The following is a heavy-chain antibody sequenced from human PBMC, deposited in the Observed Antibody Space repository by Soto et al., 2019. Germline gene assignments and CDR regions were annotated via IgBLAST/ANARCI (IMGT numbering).Heavy chain of an antibody. J-gene: IGHJ4*02. CDR1: GFTFSSYA. D-gene: IGHD3-10*01. Sequence: GGSLRLSCAASGFTFSSYAMHWVRQAPGKGLEWVAVISYDGSNKYYADSVKGRFTISRDNSKNTLYLQMNSLRAEDTAVYYCARDCAGVEVRGVTFDYWGQGTLVTVSS. CDR3: ARDCAGVEVRGVTFDY. CDR2: ISYDGSNK. V-gene: IGHV3-30-3*01.